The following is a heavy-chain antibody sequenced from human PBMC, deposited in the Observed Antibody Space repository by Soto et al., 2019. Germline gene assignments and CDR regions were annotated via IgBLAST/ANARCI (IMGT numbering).Heavy chain of an antibody. Sequence: SLRLSCAASGFTFSSYGMHWVRQAPGKGLEWVAVISYDGSNKYYADSVKGRFTISRDNSKNTLYLQMNSLRAEDTAVYYCAKTTGYYDSSGSIPNWYYYYGMDVWGQGTTVTVSS. CDR2: ISYDGSNK. J-gene: IGHJ6*02. V-gene: IGHV3-30*18. CDR3: AKTTGYYDSSGSIPNWYYYYGMDV. CDR1: GFTFSSYG. D-gene: IGHD3-22*01.